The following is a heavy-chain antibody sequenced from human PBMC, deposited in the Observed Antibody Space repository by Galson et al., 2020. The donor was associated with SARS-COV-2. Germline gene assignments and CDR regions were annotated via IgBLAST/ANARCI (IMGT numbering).Heavy chain of an antibody. CDR3: AKSIDSALLLFYH. V-gene: IGHV3-23*01. J-gene: IGHJ4*02. D-gene: IGHD1-26*01. Sequence: GESLKISCVASGFTFSTYAMFWVRQAPGKGLEWVSAISGSGDSTYYADSVKGRFSISRDNSKNTMYLQMNSLRAEDTSVYYCAKSIDSALLLFYHCGRGTLVTVSS. CDR2: ISGSGDST. CDR1: GFTFSTYA.